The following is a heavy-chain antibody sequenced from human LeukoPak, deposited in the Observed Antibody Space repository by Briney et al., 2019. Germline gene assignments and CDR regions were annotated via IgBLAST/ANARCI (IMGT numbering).Heavy chain of an antibody. J-gene: IGHJ4*02. CDR2: ISGSGGST. D-gene: IGHD2-2*02. V-gene: IGHV3-23*01. Sequence: GGSLRLSCAASGFTFSSYAMSWVRQAPGKGLEWVSAISGSGGSTYYADSVKGRFTISRDNTKNTLYVQMNSLRVEDTALYYCAKEDSYCSSSSCYSFDSWGQGTLVTVSS. CDR1: GFTFSSYA. CDR3: AKEDSYCSSSSCYSFDS.